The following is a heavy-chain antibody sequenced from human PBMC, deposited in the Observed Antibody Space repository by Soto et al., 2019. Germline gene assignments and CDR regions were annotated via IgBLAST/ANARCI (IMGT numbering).Heavy chain of an antibody. CDR1: GFTFTHYG. CDR2: ISAYNGNT. CDR3: ARTPPTSGHCNSTSCKTWSDH. J-gene: IGHJ5*02. Sequence: QVQLVQSGAEVKQPGASVKVSCKASGFTFTHYGFSWVRQAPGQGLEWMGWISAYNGNTYYAQQLQDRVTLTTDTSTSTVCMDLRSLRSDDPAMYSCARTPPTSGHCNSTSCKTWSDHWGQGTLVTVSS. V-gene: IGHV1-18*01. D-gene: IGHD2-2*01.